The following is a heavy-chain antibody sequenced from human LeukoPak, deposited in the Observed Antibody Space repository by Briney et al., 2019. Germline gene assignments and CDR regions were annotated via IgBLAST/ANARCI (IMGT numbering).Heavy chain of an antibody. J-gene: IGHJ3*02. CDR1: GGSISSGSYY. CDR3: ARDRVPSGAFDI. Sequence: SQTLSLTCTVSGGSISSGSYYWSWIRQPAGKGLEWIGRIYTSGSTNYNPSLKSRVTISVDTSKNQFSLKLSSVTAADTAVYYCARDRVPSGAFDIWGQGTMVTVSS. CDR2: IYTSGST. D-gene: IGHD2-2*01. V-gene: IGHV4-61*02.